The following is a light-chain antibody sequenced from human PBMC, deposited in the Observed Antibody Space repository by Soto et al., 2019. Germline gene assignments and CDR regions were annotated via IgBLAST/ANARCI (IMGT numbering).Light chain of an antibody. Sequence: EIVMPQSTATLSVSPGERATLSCRASQSVSSNLAWYQQKPGQAPRLLIYGASTRATGIPARFSGSGSGTEFTLTITSLEPEDFAVYYCQQYNDWPRTFGQGTKVDIK. CDR1: QSVSSN. J-gene: IGKJ1*01. CDR3: QQYNDWPRT. CDR2: GAS. V-gene: IGKV3-15*01.